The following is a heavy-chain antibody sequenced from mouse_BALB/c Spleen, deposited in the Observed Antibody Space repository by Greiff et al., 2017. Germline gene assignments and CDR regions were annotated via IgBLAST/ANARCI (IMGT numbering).Heavy chain of an antibody. Sequence: EVMLVESGGGLVQPGGSLKLSCAASGFTFSSYGMSWVRQTPDKRLELVATINSNGGSTYYPDSVKGRFTISRDNAKNTLYLQMSSLKSEDTAMYYCARAYYGYDYYAMDYWGQGTSVTVSS. CDR2: INSNGGST. V-gene: IGHV5-6-3*01. CDR3: ARAYYGYDYYAMDY. J-gene: IGHJ4*01. D-gene: IGHD1-2*01. CDR1: GFTFSSYG.